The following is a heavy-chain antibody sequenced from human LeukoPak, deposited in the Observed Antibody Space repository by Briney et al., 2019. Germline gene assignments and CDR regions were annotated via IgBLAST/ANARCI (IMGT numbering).Heavy chain of an antibody. Sequence: GGSLRLSCAASGFTFSSYAMHWVRQAPGKGLEWVAVISYDGSNKYYADSVKGRFTISRDNSKNTLYLQMNSLRAEDTAVYYCATDHDDFDYWGQGTLVTVSS. V-gene: IGHV3-30-3*01. D-gene: IGHD1-1*01. CDR2: ISYDGSNK. J-gene: IGHJ4*02. CDR3: ATDHDDFDY. CDR1: GFTFSSYA.